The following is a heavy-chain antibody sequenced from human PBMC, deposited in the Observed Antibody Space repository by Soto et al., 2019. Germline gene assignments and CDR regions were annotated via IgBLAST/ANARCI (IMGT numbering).Heavy chain of an antibody. Sequence: EVQLVESGGGLVQPGGSLRLSCAASGFTFSSYWMSWVRQAPGKGLEWVANIKQDGSEKYYVDSVKGRFTISRDNAKNSLYLQMNGLRAEDTAVYYCARDMAYGSSWRSVYFQHWGQGTLVTVSS. CDR2: IKQDGSEK. V-gene: IGHV3-7*04. J-gene: IGHJ1*01. D-gene: IGHD6-13*01. CDR1: GFTFSSYW. CDR3: ARDMAYGSSWRSVYFQH.